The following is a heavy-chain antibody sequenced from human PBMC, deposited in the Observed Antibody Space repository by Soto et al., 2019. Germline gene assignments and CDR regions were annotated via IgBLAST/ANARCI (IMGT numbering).Heavy chain of an antibody. Sequence: PGGSLRLSCAASGFTVSSNYMSWVRQAPGKGLEWVSVIYSGGSTYYADSVKGRFTISRDNSKNTLYLQMNSLRAEDTAVYYCARGACSSTSCYAGWFDPWGQGTLVTVSS. CDR3: ARGACSSTSCYAGWFDP. CDR2: IYSGGST. D-gene: IGHD2-2*01. J-gene: IGHJ5*02. CDR1: GFTVSSNY. V-gene: IGHV3-66*01.